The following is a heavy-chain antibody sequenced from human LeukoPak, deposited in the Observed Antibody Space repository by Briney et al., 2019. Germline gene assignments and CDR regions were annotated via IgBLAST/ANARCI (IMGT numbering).Heavy chain of an antibody. V-gene: IGHV3-23*01. CDR1: GFTLSSYA. D-gene: IGHD6-13*01. J-gene: IGHJ5*01. Sequence: GGSLRLSCVVSGFTLSSYAMSWVRQAPGKGLEWVAATSSSDSGKYHADSVRGRFTISRDNSKNTVYLQMNSLRAEDTAVYYCAKATSPVHSRNWFDSWGQGTLVTVSS. CDR2: TSSSDSGK. CDR3: AKATSPVHSRNWFDS.